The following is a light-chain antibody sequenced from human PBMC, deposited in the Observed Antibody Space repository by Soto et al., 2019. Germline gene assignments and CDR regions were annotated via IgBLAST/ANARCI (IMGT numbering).Light chain of an antibody. V-gene: IGKV1-5*01. CDR2: DTS. Sequence: DIQMTQSPSTLSASVGDRVTITCRASQSINNWLAWYQQKPGKAPKLLIYDTSSLESGAPSRFSGSGSGTEFTLTISSLQPVDFATYYCQQYNIFWTFGQGTKVDIK. CDR1: QSINNW. J-gene: IGKJ1*01. CDR3: QQYNIFWT.